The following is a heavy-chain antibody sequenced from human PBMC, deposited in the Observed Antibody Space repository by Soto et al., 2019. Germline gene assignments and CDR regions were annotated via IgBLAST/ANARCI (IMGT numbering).Heavy chain of an antibody. Sequence: EVQLLESGGFLVQPGGSLRLSCAASGFSFSNYAMNWVRQAPGKGLEWVSGISGSGNRTYYADSVKGRFTVSRDNSKNTLYLQLNSLTAVDTAVYYCGKGSLVVVLPATSQYYCMDVWGIGTTVTVSS. V-gene: IGHV3-23*01. J-gene: IGHJ6*03. D-gene: IGHD2-15*01. CDR1: GFSFSNYA. CDR3: GKGSLVVVLPATSQYYCMDV. CDR2: ISGSGNRT.